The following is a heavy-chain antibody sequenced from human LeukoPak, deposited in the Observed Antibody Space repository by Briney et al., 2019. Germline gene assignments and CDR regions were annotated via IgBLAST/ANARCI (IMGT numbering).Heavy chain of an antibody. CDR3: ARVYYVFWSGSKGLDY. V-gene: IGHV4-34*01. D-gene: IGHD3-3*01. Sequence: PSETLSLTCAVYGGSFSGYYWSWIRQPPGKGLEWIGEINHSGSTNYNPSLKSRVTISVDTSKNQFSLKLSSVTAADTAVYYCARVYYVFWSGSKGLDYWGQGTLVTVSS. CDR2: INHSGST. CDR1: GGSFSGYY. J-gene: IGHJ4*02.